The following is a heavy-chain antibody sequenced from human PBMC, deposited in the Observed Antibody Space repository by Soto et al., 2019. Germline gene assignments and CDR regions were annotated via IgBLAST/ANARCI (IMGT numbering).Heavy chain of an antibody. Sequence: SETLSLTCTVSGDSISSNNNYWSWIRQPPGEGLEWIGFISYSGTTSYSPSLKSRVAISRDTSKNQFSLSLSSVTAADTAVYYCARGRGYSYGLDPWGQGTLVTVSS. V-gene: IGHV4-30-4*01. D-gene: IGHD5-18*01. CDR3: ARGRGYSYGLDP. CDR2: ISYSGTT. CDR1: GDSISSNNNY. J-gene: IGHJ5*02.